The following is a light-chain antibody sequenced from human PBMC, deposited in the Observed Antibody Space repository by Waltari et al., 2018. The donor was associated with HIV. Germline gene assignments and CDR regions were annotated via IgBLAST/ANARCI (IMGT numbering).Light chain of an antibody. V-gene: IGLV2-23*02. CDR1: SSEVGRANL. J-gene: IGLJ2*01. CDR3: CSYAGSSTYVV. CDR2: EVS. Sequence: QSALTQPASVSGSPGRSITISCTGTSSEVGRANLVSWYQQHPGKAPKLMIYEVSKRPSGVSNRFSGSKSGNTASLTISGLQAEDEADYYCCSYAGSSTYVVFGGGTKLTVL.